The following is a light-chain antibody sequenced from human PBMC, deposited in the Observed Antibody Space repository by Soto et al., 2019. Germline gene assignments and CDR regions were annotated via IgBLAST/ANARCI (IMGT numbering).Light chain of an antibody. V-gene: IGLV2-14*01. CDR1: SSDVGGYNY. Sequence: QLVLTQPASVSGSPGQSITLSCPGTSSDVGGYNYVFWYQQHPGKAPKLMIYEVSNRPSGVSNRFSGSKSGNTASLTISGLQAEDEADYYCSSYTSSSTLGVFGGGTKLTVL. CDR3: SSYTSSSTLGV. CDR2: EVS. J-gene: IGLJ3*02.